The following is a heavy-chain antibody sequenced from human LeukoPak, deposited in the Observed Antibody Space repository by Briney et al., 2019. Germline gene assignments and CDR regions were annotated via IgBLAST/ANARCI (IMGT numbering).Heavy chain of an antibody. CDR2: FDPERGET. Sequence: ASVKVSCKVSGHSLTKFTMEWVRQAPGKGLEWMGGFDPERGETIHAQKFQGRFTMTEDTSTDTAYTELNSLTSEDTAVYYCATGSIVYDFWGQGTLVTVSS. CDR1: GHSLTKFT. J-gene: IGHJ4*02. V-gene: IGHV1-24*01. D-gene: IGHD1-26*01. CDR3: ATGSIVYDF.